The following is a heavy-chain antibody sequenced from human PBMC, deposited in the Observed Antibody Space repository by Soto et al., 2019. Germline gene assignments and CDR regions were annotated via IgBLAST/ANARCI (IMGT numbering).Heavy chain of an antibody. CDR1: SGSISSSNW. J-gene: IGHJ3*02. CDR3: ARGAVIAAAERGDAFDI. V-gene: IGHV4-4*02. CDR2: IYHSGST. D-gene: IGHD6-13*01. Sequence: QVQLQESGPGLVKPSGTLSLTCAVSSGSISSSNWWSWVRQPPGKGLEWIGEIYHSGSTNYNPSLKSRVTISVNKSKNQFSLKLSSVTAADTAVYYCARGAVIAAAERGDAFDIWGQGTMVTVSS.